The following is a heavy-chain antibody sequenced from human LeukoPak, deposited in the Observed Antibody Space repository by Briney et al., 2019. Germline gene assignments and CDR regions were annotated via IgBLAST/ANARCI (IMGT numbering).Heavy chain of an antibody. D-gene: IGHD3-10*01. CDR2: IYTSGST. CDR1: GGSISSGSYY. V-gene: IGHV4-61*02. CDR3: ARRFGELNWFDP. J-gene: IGHJ5*02. Sequence: SQTLSLTCTVSGGSISSGSYYWSWIRQPAGKGLEWIGRIYTSGSTNYNPSLKSRVTISVDTSKNQFSLKLSSVAAADTAVYYCARRFGELNWFDPWGQGTLVTVSS.